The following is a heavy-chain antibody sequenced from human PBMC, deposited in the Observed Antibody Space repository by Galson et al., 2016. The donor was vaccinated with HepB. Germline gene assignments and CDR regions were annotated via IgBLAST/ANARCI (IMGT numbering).Heavy chain of an antibody. D-gene: IGHD1/OR15-1a*01. V-gene: IGHV3-30*04. CDR1: GFTFSRYA. CDR2: ISPDGNDQ. J-gene: IGHJ4*02. CDR3: ARNGSSGTFTPLDS. Sequence: SLRLSCAASGFTFSRYAMHWVRQAPGKGLEWVAIISPDGNDQSYVESVRGRFTISRDNSENTLYLQVNSLRTEETAIFYCARNGSSGTFTPLDSWGQGTLVSGSS.